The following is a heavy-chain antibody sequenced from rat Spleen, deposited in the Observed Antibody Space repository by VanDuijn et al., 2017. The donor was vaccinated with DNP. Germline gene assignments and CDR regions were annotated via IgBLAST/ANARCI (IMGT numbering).Heavy chain of an antibody. Sequence: EVQLQESGPGLVKPSQSLSLTCSVTGSSISSNYWGWIRIFPGSKMEWMGYISYSGSTRYNPSLKSRISITRDTSENQFFLHLNSVTTEDTATYYCARGDGTYYWSFDFWGPGTMVTVSS. CDR3: ARGDGTYYWSFDF. CDR1: GSSISSNY. V-gene: IGHV3-1*01. J-gene: IGHJ1*01. CDR2: ISYSGST. D-gene: IGHD2-5*01.